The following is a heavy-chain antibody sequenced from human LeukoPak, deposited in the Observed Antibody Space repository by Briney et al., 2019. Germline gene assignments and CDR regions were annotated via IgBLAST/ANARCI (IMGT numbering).Heavy chain of an antibody. Sequence: PSETLSLTCTVSGGSISSSSYYWGWIRQPPGKGLEWIGSIYYSGSTYYNPSLKSRVTISVDTSKNQFSLKLSSVTAADTAVYFGARPTGNCRITTSYGVGGEIDPWGQGTLVTVSS. CDR1: GGSISSSSYY. D-gene: IGHD2-2*03. CDR3: ARPTGNCRITTSYGVGGEIDP. J-gene: IGHJ5*02. V-gene: IGHV4-39*01. CDR2: IYYSGST.